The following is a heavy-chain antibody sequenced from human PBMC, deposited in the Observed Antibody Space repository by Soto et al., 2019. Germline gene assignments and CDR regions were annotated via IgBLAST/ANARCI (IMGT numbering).Heavy chain of an antibody. CDR3: ARGSAYDNGGAFDI. CDR2: IIPIFGTR. CDR1: GGTFSNYG. V-gene: IGHV1-69*06. Sequence: QVQLVQSGAEVKKPGSPVKVSCKASGGTFSNYGISWVRQAPGEGLEWLGGIIPIFGTRNYAQKFQGRVTITAEKSTGTAYMDLSNLRSEDTAGYYCARGSAYDNGGAFDIWGQGTMVTVSS. D-gene: IGHD3-16*01. J-gene: IGHJ3*02.